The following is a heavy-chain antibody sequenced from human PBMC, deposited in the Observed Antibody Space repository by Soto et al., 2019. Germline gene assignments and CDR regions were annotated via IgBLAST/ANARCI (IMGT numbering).Heavy chain of an antibody. CDR1: GYTFTSYG. CDR3: ASDRPTMDV. CDR2: IRAYNGNT. J-gene: IGHJ6*02. V-gene: IGHV1-18*01. Sequence: QVQLVQSGAEVKKPGASVKVSCKASGYTFTSYGISWVRQAPGQGLEWMGWIRAYNGNTTYAQKLQGRVTMTTDTSTSTAYMKVSNLGSDDTAVDYCASDRPTMDVWGQGTTVTVSS.